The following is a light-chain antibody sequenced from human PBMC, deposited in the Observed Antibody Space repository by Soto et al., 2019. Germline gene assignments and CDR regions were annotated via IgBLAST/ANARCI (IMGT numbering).Light chain of an antibody. CDR3: QQYNKWPAGKYT. CDR2: GAS. Sequence: EIMMTQSPATLSVSPGERATLSCRASQSVSRNLAWYQQKPGQAPRLLIYGASTRATGIPARFSGSGSGTEFTLTISSLQSEDFAVYYCQQYNKWPAGKYTFGQGTKVDIK. J-gene: IGKJ2*01. CDR1: QSVSRN. V-gene: IGKV3-15*01.